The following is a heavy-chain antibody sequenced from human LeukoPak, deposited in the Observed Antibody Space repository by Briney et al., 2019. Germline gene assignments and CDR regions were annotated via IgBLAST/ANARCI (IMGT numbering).Heavy chain of an antibody. D-gene: IGHD2-2*01. CDR3: ARDRRGYCSSTSCYYYYYYMDV. J-gene: IGHJ6*03. V-gene: IGHV4-31*03. CDR2: IYYSGST. Sequence: KSSQTLSLTCTVSGGSISSGGYYWSWIRQHPGKGLEWIGYIYYSGSTYYNPSLKSRVTISVDTSKNRFSLKLSSVTAADTAVYYCARDRRGYCSSTSCYYYYYYMDVWGKGTTVTVSS. CDR1: GGSISSGGYY.